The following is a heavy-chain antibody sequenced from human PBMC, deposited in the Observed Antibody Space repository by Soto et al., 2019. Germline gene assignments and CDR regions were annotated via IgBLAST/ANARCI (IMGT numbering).Heavy chain of an antibody. Sequence: GSLRLSCAASGFTFSSYWMSWVRQAPGKGLEWVANIKQDGSEKYYVDSVKGRFTISRDNAKNSLYLQMNSLRAEDTAVYYCARDNIVVVPSSIVDYYYYYMDFWGKGTTVTGS. J-gene: IGHJ6*03. V-gene: IGHV3-7*01. CDR3: ARDNIVVVPSSIVDYYYYYMDF. CDR1: GFTFSSYW. CDR2: IKQDGSEK. D-gene: IGHD2-2*01.